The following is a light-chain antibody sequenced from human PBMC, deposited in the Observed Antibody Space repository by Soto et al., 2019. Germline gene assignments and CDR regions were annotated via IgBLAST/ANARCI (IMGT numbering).Light chain of an antibody. CDR1: QSVSSN. CDR2: GAS. CDR3: QQRSNWPPIT. Sequence: EIVMTQSPATLSVSPGERATLSCRASQSVSSNLAWYQQKPGQAPRLLIYGASTRATGIPARFSGSGSGTAFTLTISSLQSEDFAVYYCQQRSNWPPITFGQGTRLEIK. J-gene: IGKJ5*01. V-gene: IGKV3-15*01.